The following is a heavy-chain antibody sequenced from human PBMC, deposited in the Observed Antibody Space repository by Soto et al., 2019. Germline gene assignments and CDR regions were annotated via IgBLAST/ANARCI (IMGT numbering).Heavy chain of an antibody. CDR1: GGTLSDHG. V-gene: IGHV1-69*06. J-gene: IGHJ3*02. CDR2: TIPVFNTA. Sequence: QVQLEQSGAEVKKPGSSVKISCKASGGTLSDHGVSWLRQAPGQGLEWVGGTIPVFNTANYAPKFQGRVTIAADKSTNLAYMELGSLRSDDTAFYSCARGVYGSGNYYTGPSAFDIWGQGTLVIVSS. D-gene: IGHD3-10*01. CDR3: ARGVYGSGNYYTGPSAFDI.